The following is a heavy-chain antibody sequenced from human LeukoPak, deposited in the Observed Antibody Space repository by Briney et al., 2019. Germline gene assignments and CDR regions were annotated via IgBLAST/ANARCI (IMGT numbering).Heavy chain of an antibody. Sequence: PSETLSLTCTVSGGSISSYYWSWIRQPPGKGLEWIGYIYHSGSTYYNPSLKSRVTISVDRSKNQFSLKLSSVTAADTAVYYCARDGGRITSFDYWGQGTLVTVSS. V-gene: IGHV4-59*12. CDR3: ARDGGRITSFDY. J-gene: IGHJ4*02. CDR2: IYHSGST. D-gene: IGHD3-3*01. CDR1: GGSISSYY.